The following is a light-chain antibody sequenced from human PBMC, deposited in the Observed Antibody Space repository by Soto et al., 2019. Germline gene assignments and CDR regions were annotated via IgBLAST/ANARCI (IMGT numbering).Light chain of an antibody. CDR3: QQYNDWPRT. V-gene: IGKV3-20*01. J-gene: IGKJ1*01. CDR2: DAS. CDR1: QSVSSSY. Sequence: EISLKHSPGTLSFSPRERSTLSVRSSQSVSSSYLAWYQQKPGQAPRLLIYDASYRATGIPARFSGSGSGTDFTLTISSLQSEDFAVYYCQQYNDWPRTFGQGTKVDIK.